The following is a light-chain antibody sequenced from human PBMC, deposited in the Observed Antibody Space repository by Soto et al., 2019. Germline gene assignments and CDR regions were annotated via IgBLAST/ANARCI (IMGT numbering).Light chain of an antibody. V-gene: IGKV1-27*01. Sequence: DIHMTQSPSSLSASVGDRVTITCRASQGIGNFLAWYQQKPGKVPKLLIYAASTLQSGVPSRFSGSGSGTDFTLTISSLQPEDVATYYCQKYKSAPITCGQGTRLEIK. CDR2: AAS. J-gene: IGKJ5*01. CDR3: QKYKSAPIT. CDR1: QGIGNF.